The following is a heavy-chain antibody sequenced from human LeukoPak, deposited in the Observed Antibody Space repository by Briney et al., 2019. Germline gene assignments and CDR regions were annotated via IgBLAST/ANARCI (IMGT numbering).Heavy chain of an antibody. V-gene: IGHV3-15*01. D-gene: IGHD3-10*01. Sequence: PGGSLRLSCAASGFTFSNAWMSWVRQAPGKGLEWVGRIKSKTDGGTTDYAAPVKGRFTISRDDSKNTLYLQMNSLKTEDTAVYYCTTYELGGTLWFGELLTDYWGQGTLVTVSS. J-gene: IGHJ4*02. CDR1: GFTFSNAW. CDR3: TTYELGGTLWFGELLTDY. CDR2: IKSKTDGGTT.